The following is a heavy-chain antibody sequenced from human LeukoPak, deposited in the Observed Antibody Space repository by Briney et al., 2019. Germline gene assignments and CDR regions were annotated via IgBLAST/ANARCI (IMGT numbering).Heavy chain of an antibody. V-gene: IGHV4-59*08. Sequence: SETLSPTCTVSGGSISSYYWSWIRQPPGKGLEWIAYISDIGSINYNPSLKSRVTISLDTSKNQFSLKLSSVTAADTAVYYCAGHHPRNTVDFWGQGTLVTVSS. CDR2: ISDIGSI. CDR3: AGHHPRNTVDF. CDR1: GGSISSYY. J-gene: IGHJ4*02. D-gene: IGHD2/OR15-2a*01.